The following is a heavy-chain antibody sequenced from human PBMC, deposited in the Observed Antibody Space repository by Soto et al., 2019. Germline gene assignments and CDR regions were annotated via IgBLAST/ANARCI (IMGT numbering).Heavy chain of an antibody. Sequence: QVKLVESGGGVVQPGRSRRLSCVTSGFTFRSYGMHWVRQSPDKGLEWVAVIKSDGTTADYIESVKGRFFISRDNSKKTVYLQMNNLRPEDTGIYYCAKPRSSLEWPTFEPWGQGTLVTVSS. CDR1: GFTFRSYG. V-gene: IGHV3-30-3*02. CDR3: AKPRSSLEWPTFEP. J-gene: IGHJ5*02. CDR2: IKSDGTTA. D-gene: IGHD3-3*01.